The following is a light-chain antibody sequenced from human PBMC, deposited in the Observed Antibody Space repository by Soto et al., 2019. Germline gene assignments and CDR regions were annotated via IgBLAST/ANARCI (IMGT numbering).Light chain of an antibody. CDR3: ASLTTTSFV. J-gene: IGLJ1*01. CDR1: SSDVGAYNF. V-gene: IGLV2-14*01. CDR2: EVS. Sequence: QSVLTQPASVSGSPGQSITISCTGTSSDVGAYNFVSWYQHHPDKAPKLMISEVSNRPSGVSDRFSGSKSGNTASLTISGLQAEDEADYYCASLTTTSFVFGNGTKLT.